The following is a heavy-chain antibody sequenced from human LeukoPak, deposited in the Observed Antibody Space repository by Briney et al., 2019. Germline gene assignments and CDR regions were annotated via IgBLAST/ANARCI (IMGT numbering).Heavy chain of an antibody. Sequence: GGSLRLSCAASGFTFSSYDMNWVRQAPGKGLEWVSSISRSSSSIYYADSVKGRFTISRDNAKNSLYLQMNSLGAEDTAVYYCVRDLSTVTTNNWFDPWGQGTLATVSS. J-gene: IGHJ5*02. CDR2: ISRSSSSI. D-gene: IGHD4-17*01. CDR3: VRDLSTVTTNNWFDP. CDR1: GFTFSSYD. V-gene: IGHV3-21*01.